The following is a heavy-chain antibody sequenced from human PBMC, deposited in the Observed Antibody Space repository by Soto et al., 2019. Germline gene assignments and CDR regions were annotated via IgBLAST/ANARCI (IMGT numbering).Heavy chain of an antibody. CDR2: FDPEDGET. CDR1: GYTLTELS. D-gene: IGHD3-22*01. J-gene: IGHJ5*02. CDR3: ATWAYDSSGYWFDP. Sequence: ASVKVSCKVSGYTLTELSMHWVRQAPGKGLEWVGGFDPEDGETIYAQKFQGRVTMTEDTSTDTAYMELSSLRSEDTAVYYCATWAYDSSGYWFDPWGQGTLVTVSS. V-gene: IGHV1-24*01.